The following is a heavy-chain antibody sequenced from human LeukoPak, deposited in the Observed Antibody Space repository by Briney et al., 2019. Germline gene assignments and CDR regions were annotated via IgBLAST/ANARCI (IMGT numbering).Heavy chain of an antibody. CDR2: IYYSGST. J-gene: IGHJ6*03. Sequence: SETLSLTCTLSGGSISSSSYYWGWIRQPPGKGLEWIGSIYYSGSTYYNPSLKSRVTISVDTSKNQFSLKLSSVTAADTAVYYCARGYCSGGSCYLGRGYYYYYMDVWGKGTTVTVSS. CDR1: GGSISSSSYY. D-gene: IGHD2-15*01. CDR3: ARGYCSGGSCYLGRGYYYYYMDV. V-gene: IGHV4-39*07.